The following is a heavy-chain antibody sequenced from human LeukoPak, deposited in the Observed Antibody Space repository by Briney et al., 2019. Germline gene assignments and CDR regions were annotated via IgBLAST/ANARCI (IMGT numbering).Heavy chain of an antibody. J-gene: IGHJ3*02. V-gene: IGHV3-30*04. CDR3: ARDLAYCGGECYSGDAFDI. Sequence: GGSLRLSCAASGFTFSNAMHWVRRAPGKGLEWVAVISNDGSKKQYADSVKGRFTISRDNSKNTLYLQMSSLRAEDTDVYYCARDLAYCGGECYSGDAFDIWGQGTMVIVSS. D-gene: IGHD2-21*01. CDR1: GFTFSNA. CDR2: ISNDGSKK.